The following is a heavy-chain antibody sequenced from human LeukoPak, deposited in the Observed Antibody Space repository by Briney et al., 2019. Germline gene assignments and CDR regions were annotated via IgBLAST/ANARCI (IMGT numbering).Heavy chain of an antibody. CDR2: IYNSGNN. CDR1: GGSISSDY. D-gene: IGHD3-10*01. CDR3: ATRGY. J-gene: IGHJ4*02. Sequence: SENLSLTCTVSGGSISSDYWQWIRQPPGKGLEWVGYIYNSGNNHYNSSLKSRVIISIDTSKNQFSLKLASVTAADTAVYYCATRGYWGQGTLVAVSS. V-gene: IGHV4-59*08.